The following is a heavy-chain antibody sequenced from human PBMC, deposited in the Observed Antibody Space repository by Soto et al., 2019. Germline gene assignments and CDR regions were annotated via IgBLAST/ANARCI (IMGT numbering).Heavy chain of an antibody. CDR2: ISSTATYT. Sequence: GGSLRLSCAVSGFSFSDYYMNWIRQAPGKGLGWLSYISSTATYTNYADSVRGRFTISRDSAKNSLYLDMNGLRAEDTAVYYCARARLVVEGRFDYWGQGTLVTVSS. D-gene: IGHD3-22*01. CDR3: ARARLVVEGRFDY. J-gene: IGHJ4*02. CDR1: GFSFSDYY. V-gene: IGHV3-11*06.